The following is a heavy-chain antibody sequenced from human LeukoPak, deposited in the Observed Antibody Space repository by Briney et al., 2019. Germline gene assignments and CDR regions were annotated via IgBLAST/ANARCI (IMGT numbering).Heavy chain of an antibody. CDR2: INHSGST. CDR3: ARGEYQLLSDYYYGMDV. Sequence: KASETLSLTCAVYGGSFSGYYWSWIRQPPGKGLEWIGEINHSGSTNYNPSLKSRVTISVDTSKNQFSLKLSSVTAADTAVYYCARGEYQLLSDYYYGMDVWGQGTTVTVSS. CDR1: GGSFSGYY. J-gene: IGHJ6*02. D-gene: IGHD2-2*01. V-gene: IGHV4-34*01.